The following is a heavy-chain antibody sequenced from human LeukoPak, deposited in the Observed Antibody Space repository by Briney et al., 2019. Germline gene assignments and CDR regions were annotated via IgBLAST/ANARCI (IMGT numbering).Heavy chain of an antibody. CDR1: GFTFSNYG. CDR3: AKDQQYYYDSSGYYYLPDY. V-gene: IGHV3-30*02. J-gene: IGHJ4*02. D-gene: IGHD3-22*01. Sequence: GGSLRLSCAASGFTFSNYGMHWVRQAPGKGLEWVAFIRYDGSNKYYVDSVMGRFTISRDNSKNTLYLQMNSLRAEDTAVYYCAKDQQYYYDSSGYYYLPDYWGQGTLVTVSS. CDR2: IRYDGSNK.